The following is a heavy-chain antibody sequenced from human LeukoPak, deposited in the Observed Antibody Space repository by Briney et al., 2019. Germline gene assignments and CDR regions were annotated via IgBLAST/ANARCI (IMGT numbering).Heavy chain of an antibody. CDR2: ISSSSSYI. V-gene: IGHV3-21*01. CDR3: ASGGYGSGSYYPLVAFDI. Sequence: KTGGSLRLSCAASGFTFSSYSMNWVRQAPGKGLEWVSSISSSSSYIYYADSVKGRFTISRDNAKNSLYLQMNSLRAEDTAVYYCASGGYGSGSYYPLVAFDIWGQGTMVTVSS. J-gene: IGHJ3*02. D-gene: IGHD3-10*01. CDR1: GFTFSSYS.